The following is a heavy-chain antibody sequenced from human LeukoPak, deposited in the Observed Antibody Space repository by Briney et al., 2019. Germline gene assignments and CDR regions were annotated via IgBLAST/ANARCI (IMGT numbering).Heavy chain of an antibody. CDR3: ASVSASGWYPEGYFDY. D-gene: IGHD6-19*01. Sequence: SETLSLTCTVSGGSISSYYWSWIRQPPGKGLEWIGYIYYSGSTNYNPSLKSRVTISVDTSKNQFSLKLSSVTAADTAVYYCASVSASGWYPEGYFDYWGRGTLVTVSS. CDR2: IYYSGST. V-gene: IGHV4-59*01. J-gene: IGHJ4*02. CDR1: GGSISSYY.